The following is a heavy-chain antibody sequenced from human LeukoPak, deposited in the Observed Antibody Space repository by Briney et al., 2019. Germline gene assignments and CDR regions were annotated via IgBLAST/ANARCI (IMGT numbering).Heavy chain of an antibody. CDR1: GGSISSYY. J-gene: IGHJ4*02. D-gene: IGHD3-9*01. V-gene: IGHV4-59*01. CDR3: ARNHHDIFDN. Sequence: SETLSLTCTVSGGSISSYYWSWIGQPPGKGLEWIGYIYYSGSTNYNPSLKSRVTISVDTSKNQFSLKLSSVTAADTAVYYCARNHHDIFDNWGQGTLVTVSS. CDR2: IYYSGST.